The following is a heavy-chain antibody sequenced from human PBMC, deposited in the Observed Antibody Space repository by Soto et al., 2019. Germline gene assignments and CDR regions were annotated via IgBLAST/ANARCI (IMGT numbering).Heavy chain of an antibody. CDR2: SHPGGAS. Sequence: QVQLQESGPGLVTPSGTLSLTCAVSGGSISSNNWWSWVRQSPLKGLEWISESHPGGASNYNPSRPSRVTISLDGSKNQMSLTLTSLTAADTAMYYCARHISVTGTRGFDYWGQGTLITVSS. CDR1: GGSISSNNW. V-gene: IGHV4-4*02. J-gene: IGHJ4*02. CDR3: ARHISVTGTRGFDY. D-gene: IGHD6-19*01.